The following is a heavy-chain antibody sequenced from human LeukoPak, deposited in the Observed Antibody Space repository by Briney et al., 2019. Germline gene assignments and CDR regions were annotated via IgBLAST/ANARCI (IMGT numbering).Heavy chain of an antibody. CDR1: GFTFDDYG. CDR3: ARGWGSTFDY. D-gene: IGHD7-27*01. V-gene: IGHV3-20*04. CDR2: INWSGGST. Sequence: PGGSLRLSCAASGFTFDDYGMSWLRQAPGKGLEWVSGINWSGGSTGYADSVKGRFTISRDNAKNSLYLQMNSLRAEDTALYYCARGWGSTFDYWGQGTLVTVSS. J-gene: IGHJ4*02.